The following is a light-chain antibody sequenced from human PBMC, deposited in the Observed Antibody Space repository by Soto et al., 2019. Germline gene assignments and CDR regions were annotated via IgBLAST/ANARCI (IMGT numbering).Light chain of an antibody. CDR3: SSYTSSTAYV. V-gene: IGLV2-14*01. CDR2: EVT. CDR1: SSDVGGYNY. Sequence: QSVLTQPASVSGSPGQSITISCTGTSSDVGGYNYVSWYQLHLGKAPKLILYEVTNRPSGVSDRFSGSKSGNTASLTISGLQAEDEADYYCSSYTSSTAYVFGTGTKVTVL. J-gene: IGLJ1*01.